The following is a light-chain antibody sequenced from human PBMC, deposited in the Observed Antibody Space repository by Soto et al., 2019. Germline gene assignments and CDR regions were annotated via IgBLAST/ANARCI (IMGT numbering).Light chain of an antibody. V-gene: IGKV3-15*01. Sequence: EIVMTQSPGSLSVSQGGRATVSCRASQSVGRDLAWYQQKPGQAPRLLIYGASTWATGIPASFSGSGSGAEFTLTISSLQSEDFAVYYCQQYNNWPRTFGQGTKVDIK. J-gene: IGKJ1*01. CDR1: QSVGRD. CDR2: GAS. CDR3: QQYNNWPRT.